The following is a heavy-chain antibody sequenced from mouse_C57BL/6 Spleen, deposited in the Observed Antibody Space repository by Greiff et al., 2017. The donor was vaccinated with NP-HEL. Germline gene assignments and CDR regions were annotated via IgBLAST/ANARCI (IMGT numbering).Heavy chain of an antibody. V-gene: IGHV5-16*01. D-gene: IGHD2-5*01. J-gene: IGHJ4*01. CDR3: AREEYSIYYAMDY. CDR2: INYDGSST. Sequence: DVQLQESEGGLVQPGSSMKLSCTASGFTFSDYYMAWVRQVPEKGLEWVANINYDGSSTYYLDSLKSRFTISRDNAKNILYLQMSSLKSEDTATYYCAREEYSIYYAMDYWGQGTSVTVSS. CDR1: GFTFSDYY.